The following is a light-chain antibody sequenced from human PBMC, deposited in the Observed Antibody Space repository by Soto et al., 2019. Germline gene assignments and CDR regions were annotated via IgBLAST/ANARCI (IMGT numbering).Light chain of an antibody. CDR2: EAS. CDR3: KQRSNGYHT. CDR1: QSVSSY. V-gene: IGKV3-11*01. J-gene: IGKJ3*01. Sequence: ESVLTQSPCTVSVSAGERATLSCRASQSVSSYLALYQQKPVQAPRLLIYEASNRATGIPARFSASGYGTDFTLPISSLEPESGAVYNCKQRSNGYHTFGPRAKVD.